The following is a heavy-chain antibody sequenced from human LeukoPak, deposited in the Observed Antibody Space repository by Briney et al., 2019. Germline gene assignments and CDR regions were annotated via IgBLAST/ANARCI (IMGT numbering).Heavy chain of an antibody. CDR1: GFTFSNYN. CDR3: AKVSLNMANDAFDI. Sequence: GGSLRLSCAASGFTFSNYNMNWVRHAPGKGLEWVSAISGSGGSTYYADSVKGRFTISRDNSKNTLYLQMNSLRAEDTAMYYCAKVSLNMANDAFDIWGQGTMVSVSS. J-gene: IGHJ3*02. V-gene: IGHV3-23*01. D-gene: IGHD2/OR15-2a*01. CDR2: ISGSGGST.